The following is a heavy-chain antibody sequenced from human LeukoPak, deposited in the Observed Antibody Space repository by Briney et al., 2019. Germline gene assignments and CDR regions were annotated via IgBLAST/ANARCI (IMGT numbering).Heavy chain of an antibody. D-gene: IGHD5-24*01. J-gene: IGHJ4*02. CDR2: IIPIFGTA. CDR1: GGTFSSYA. CDR3: PRVGEMATIYY. Sequence: ASVKVSCKASGGTFSSYAISWVRQAPGQGLEWMGGIIPIFGTANYAQKFQGRVTITADKSTSTAYMELSSLRSEDTAVYYCPRVGEMATIYYWGQGTLVTVSS. V-gene: IGHV1-69*06.